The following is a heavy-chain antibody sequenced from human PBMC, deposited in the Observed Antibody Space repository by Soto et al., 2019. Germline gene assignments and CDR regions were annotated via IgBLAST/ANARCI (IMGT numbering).Heavy chain of an antibody. D-gene: IGHD2-15*01. CDR1: GFTFSSYA. CDR3: AKGTCSGGTCYKLDY. Sequence: PGGSLRLSCAASGFTFSSYAMSWVRQAPGKGLEWVSAISNSGGSTYYADSVKGRFTISRDNSKNTLYLQMNSLRAEDTAVYYCAKGTCSGGTCYKLDYWGKGTLVTVSS. J-gene: IGHJ4*02. V-gene: IGHV3-23*01. CDR2: ISNSGGST.